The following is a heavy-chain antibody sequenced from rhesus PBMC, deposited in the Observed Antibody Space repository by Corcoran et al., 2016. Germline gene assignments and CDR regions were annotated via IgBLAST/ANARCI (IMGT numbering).Heavy chain of an antibody. CDR2: IYGSGWST. CDR3: ARDPGIAAGNDAFDF. V-gene: IGHV4-93*01. D-gene: IGHD6-13*01. CDR1: GCSISINNR. Sequence: QVQLQESGPAVVKPSETLPLTCAVSGCSISINNRWSLLRQSPGTGPEWIGGIYGSGWSTDYNPSLKSLVTSSKDTSKYQFSLKLSSVTAADTAVYYCARDPGIAAGNDAFDFWGQGLRVTVSS. J-gene: IGHJ3*01.